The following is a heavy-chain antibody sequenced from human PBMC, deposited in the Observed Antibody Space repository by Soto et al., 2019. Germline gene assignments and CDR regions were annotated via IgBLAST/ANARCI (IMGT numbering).Heavy chain of an antibody. CDR3: ARGDRGGSGSPASYYYSGWDV. V-gene: IGHV3-23*01. CDR1: GFTLSSYA. CDR2: ISAGGDMT. J-gene: IGHJ6*02. D-gene: IGHD3-10*01. Sequence: DVQLLESGGHSVQPGGSLRLSCSASGFTLSSYAMSWVRQAPGKWLEWVSSISAGGDMTYNSDSVKGRFTISRDNSNNALFLQMHNLRIEDTALYYCARGDRGGSGSPASYYYSGWDVWGQGATVTVS.